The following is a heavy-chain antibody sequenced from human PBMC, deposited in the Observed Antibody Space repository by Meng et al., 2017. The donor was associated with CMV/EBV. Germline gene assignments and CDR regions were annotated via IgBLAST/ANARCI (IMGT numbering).Heavy chain of an antibody. CDR1: GNTFTGYY. V-gene: IGHV1-2*02. Sequence: QVQLVQSGAEVKKPXXSVKVXGNASGNTFTGYYMHWVRQAPGQGLEWMGWINPNSGGTNYAQKFQGRVTMTRDTSISTAYMELSRLRSDDTAVYYCARDLGYDFWSGYSYYFDYGGQGTLVTVSS. J-gene: IGHJ4*02. D-gene: IGHD3-3*01. CDR3: ARDLGYDFWSGYSYYFDY. CDR2: INPNSGGT.